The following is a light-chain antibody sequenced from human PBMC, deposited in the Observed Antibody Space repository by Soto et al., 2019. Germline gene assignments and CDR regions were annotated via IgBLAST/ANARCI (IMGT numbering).Light chain of an antibody. CDR1: QSVSSN. V-gene: IGKV3-15*01. CDR2: GAS. Sequence: EIVMTQSPATLSVSPGERATLSCRASQSVSSNLAWYQQKPGQAPRLLIYGASTRATDIPARFSGSGSGTEFTLTISSLQSEDFATYYCQQYNSYSRTFGQGTKVDIK. J-gene: IGKJ1*01. CDR3: QQYNSYSRT.